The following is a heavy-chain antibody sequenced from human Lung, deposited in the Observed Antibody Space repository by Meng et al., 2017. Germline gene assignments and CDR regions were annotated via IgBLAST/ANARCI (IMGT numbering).Heavy chain of an antibody. CDR2: ISGSGGST. Sequence: EVQLLESGGGLVQPGGAPRLSCVASGITFSSCGMTWVRQAPGKGVEWVSSISGSGGSTYYADSVRGRFTISRDNSKNTVYLQMNSLRAEDTAIYYCVRRIEYSSSSGYWGQGTLVTVSS. J-gene: IGHJ4*02. CDR1: GITFSSCG. CDR3: VRRIEYSSSSGY. V-gene: IGHV3-23*01. D-gene: IGHD6-6*01.